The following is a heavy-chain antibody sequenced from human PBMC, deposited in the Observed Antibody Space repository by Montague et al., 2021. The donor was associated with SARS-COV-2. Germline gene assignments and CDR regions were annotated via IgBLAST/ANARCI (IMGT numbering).Heavy chain of an antibody. CDR2: AYYRSKWYN. V-gene: IGHV6-1*01. CDR1: GDSVSSYSAA. D-gene: IGHD3-22*01. CDR3: ARGVYYDGSGYYSFDY. J-gene: IGHJ4*02. Sequence: CAISGDSVSSYSAAWNWIRQSPSIGLEWLGRAYYRSKWYNDYALSVESRITINPDTSKNHFSLQLNSVTPEDTAIYYCARGVYYDGSGYYSFDYWGQGTLVTVSS.